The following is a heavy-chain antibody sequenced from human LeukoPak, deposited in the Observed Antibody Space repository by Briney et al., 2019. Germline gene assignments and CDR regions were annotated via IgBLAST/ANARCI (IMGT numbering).Heavy chain of an antibody. J-gene: IGHJ4*02. V-gene: IGHV3-30*02. D-gene: IGHD3-3*01. CDR1: GFTFSSYG. CDR3: AKDSLGRYDFWSGYYVFDY. CDR2: IRYDGSNK. Sequence: PGGSLRLSCAASGFTFSSYGMHWVRQAPGKGLEWVAFIRYDGSNKYYADSVKGRFTISRDNSKNTLYLRMNSLRAEDTAVYYCAKDSLGRYDFWSGYYVFDYWGQGTLVTVSS.